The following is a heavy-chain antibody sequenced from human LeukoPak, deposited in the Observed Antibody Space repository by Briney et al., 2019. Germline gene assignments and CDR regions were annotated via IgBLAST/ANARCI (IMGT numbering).Heavy chain of an antibody. CDR1: GGTFSSYA. CDR3: AGGSSGWCANYFDY. D-gene: IGHD6-19*01. CDR2: IIPIFGTA. J-gene: IGHJ4*02. Sequence: GSSVKVSCKASGGTFSSYAISWVRQAPGQGLEWMGGIIPIFGTANYAQKFQGRVTITTDESTSTAYMELSSLRSEDTAVYYCAGGSSGWCANYFDYWGQGTLVTVSS. V-gene: IGHV1-69*05.